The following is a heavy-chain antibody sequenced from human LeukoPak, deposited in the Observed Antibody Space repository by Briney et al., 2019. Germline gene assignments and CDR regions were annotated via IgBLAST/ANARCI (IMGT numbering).Heavy chain of an antibody. CDR3: ARDEIVPAATIGY. Sequence: GASVKVSCQASGYIFTNYDISWVRQAPGQGLEWMGWISAYNGNTNYAQKFQGRVTMTTDTSASTAYMELTSLTSDDAAVYYCARDEIVPAATIGYWGQGTLVTVSS. D-gene: IGHD2-2*01. V-gene: IGHV1-18*01. CDR2: ISAYNGNT. CDR1: GYIFTNYD. J-gene: IGHJ4*02.